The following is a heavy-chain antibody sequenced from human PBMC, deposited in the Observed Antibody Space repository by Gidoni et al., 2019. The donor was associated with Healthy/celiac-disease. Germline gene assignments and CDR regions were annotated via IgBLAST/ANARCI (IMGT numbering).Heavy chain of an antibody. D-gene: IGHD3-22*01. CDR1: GFTFSSYD. J-gene: IGHJ3*02. V-gene: IGHV3-48*03. CDR2: ISSSGSTI. Sequence: EVQLVESGGGLVQPGGSLRLSCAATGFTFSSYDRNWVRQAPGKGLEWVSYISSSGSTIYYADSVKGRFTISRDNAKNSLYLQMNSLRAEDTAVYYCARAYDSSGYSPSPDAFDIWGQGTMVTVSS. CDR3: ARAYDSSGYSPSPDAFDI.